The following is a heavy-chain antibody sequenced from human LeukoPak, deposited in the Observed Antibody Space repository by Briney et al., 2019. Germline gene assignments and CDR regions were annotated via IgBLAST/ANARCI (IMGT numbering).Heavy chain of an antibody. V-gene: IGHV3-23*01. CDR3: ARDKVPMVRGALDY. Sequence: PGGSLRLSCAASGFTFSSYAMSWVRQAPGKGLEWVSAISGSGGSTYYADSVKGRFTISRDNAKNSLYLQMNSLRAEDTAVYYCARDKVPMVRGALDYWGQGTLVTVSS. J-gene: IGHJ4*02. CDR1: GFTFSSYA. D-gene: IGHD3-10*01. CDR2: ISGSGGST.